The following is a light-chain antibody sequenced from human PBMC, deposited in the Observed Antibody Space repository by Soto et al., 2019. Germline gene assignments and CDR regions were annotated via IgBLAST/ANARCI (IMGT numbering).Light chain of an antibody. V-gene: IGLV2-14*01. Sequence: SVVAQPAPLSGAPWPAITLSCTGTRSDFGGYNYVSWYQQHPVKAPKLMIYDVTNRPSGVSDRFSGSKSGNTASLTISGLQAEDEADYYCSSYTSSSTPYVFGTGTKVTVL. CDR1: RSDFGGYNY. CDR2: DVT. J-gene: IGLJ1*01. CDR3: SSYTSSSTPYV.